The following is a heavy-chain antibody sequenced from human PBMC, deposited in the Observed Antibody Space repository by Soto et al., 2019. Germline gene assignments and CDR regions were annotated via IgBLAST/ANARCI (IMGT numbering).Heavy chain of an antibody. CDR1: GGTFGNFA. D-gene: IGHD2-2*02. Sequence: QVQLVQSGAELKKPGSSVKVSCKASGGTFGNFAISWVRQAPGQGPEWVAGIIPIYGTSNYAFDFRDRITLNGYESTATAYLELSSLRSEDTAIYYCATATRDGYTYGFFYLWCRGTQVT. CDR2: IIPIYGTS. J-gene: IGHJ2*01. CDR3: ATATRDGYTYGFFYL. V-gene: IGHV1-69*01.